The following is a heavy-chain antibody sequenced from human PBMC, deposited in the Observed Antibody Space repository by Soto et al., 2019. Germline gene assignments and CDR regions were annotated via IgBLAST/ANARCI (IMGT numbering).Heavy chain of an antibody. CDR3: AKDYYGSGRGGHWFDP. CDR1: GGSISGGGNY. CDR2: IYYTGTT. J-gene: IGHJ5*02. D-gene: IGHD3-10*01. Sequence: QVQLQESGPGLVKPSQTLSLTCTVSGGSISGGGNYWSWIRQHPERGLEWIGYIYYTGTTYYNPSLKSRVAISLDTSKNQFYLKLSSVTAADTAVYYCAKDYYGSGRGGHWFDPWGQGTLVTVSS. V-gene: IGHV4-31*03.